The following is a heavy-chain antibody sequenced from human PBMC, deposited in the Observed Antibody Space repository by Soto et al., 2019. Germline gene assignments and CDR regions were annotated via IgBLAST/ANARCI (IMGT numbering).Heavy chain of an antibody. CDR3: ARGSRIAAAGTFDY. D-gene: IGHD6-13*01. CDR2: IYYSGST. Sequence: PSETLSLTCTVSGGSISSYYWIWIRQPPGKGLEWIGYIYYSGSTNYNPSLKSRVTISVDTSKNQFSLKLSSVTAADTAVYYCARGSRIAAAGTFDYWGQGTLVTVSS. CDR1: GGSISSYY. J-gene: IGHJ4*02. V-gene: IGHV4-59*01.